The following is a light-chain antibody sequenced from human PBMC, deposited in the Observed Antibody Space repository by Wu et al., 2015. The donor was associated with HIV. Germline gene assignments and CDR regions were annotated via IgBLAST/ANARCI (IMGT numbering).Light chain of an antibody. CDR2: GAS. CDR3: HQYYTWPQT. CDR1: QSVSSN. J-gene: IGKJ1*01. Sequence: EIVLTQSPATLSLSPGERATVTCRASQSVSSNLAWYQQKPGQAPRLLIYGASARATAFPARFSGSGSGTEFTLIISNIQSGDFAIYYCHQYYTWPQTFGQGTKVEIE. V-gene: IGKV3-15*01.